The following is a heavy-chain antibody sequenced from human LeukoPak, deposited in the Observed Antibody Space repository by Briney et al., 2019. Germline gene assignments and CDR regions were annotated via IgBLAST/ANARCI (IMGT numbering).Heavy chain of an antibody. J-gene: IGHJ5*02. Sequence: ASVKVSCKASGYTFTSYGISWVRQAPGQGLEWMGWISAYNGNTNYAQKLQGRVTMTTDTSTSTAYMELRSLRSDDTAVYYCAGLNTYYYDSSAPGPWGQGTLVTVSS. D-gene: IGHD3-22*01. CDR1: GYTFTSYG. CDR2: ISAYNGNT. V-gene: IGHV1-18*01. CDR3: AGLNTYYYDSSAPGP.